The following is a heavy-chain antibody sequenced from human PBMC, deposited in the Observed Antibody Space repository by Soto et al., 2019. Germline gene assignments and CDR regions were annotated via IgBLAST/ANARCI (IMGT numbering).Heavy chain of an antibody. CDR3: ARDRGSDGYYGMDV. D-gene: IGHD2-8*01. J-gene: IGHJ6*02. V-gene: IGHV3-21*01. CDR1: GFTFSSYS. CDR2: ISSSSSYI. Sequence: GGSLRLSCAASGFTFSSYSMNWVRQAPGKGLEWVSSISSSSSYIYYADSVKGRFTISRDNAKNSLYLQMNSLRAEDTAVYYCARDRGSDGYYGMDVWGQGTTVTVSS.